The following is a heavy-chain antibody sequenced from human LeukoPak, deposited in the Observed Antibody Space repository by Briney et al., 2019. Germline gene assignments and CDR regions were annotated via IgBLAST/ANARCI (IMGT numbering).Heavy chain of an antibody. CDR2: IYYSGST. V-gene: IGHV4-59*01. J-gene: IGHJ4*02. CDR1: GGSISSYY. CDR3: ARDVGYCSGGSCYSYFDY. D-gene: IGHD2-15*01. Sequence: SETLSLTCTVSGGSISSYYWSWLRQPPGKGLEWLGYIYYSGSTNYNASLTNRVPISVDTSKNQCSLKLSSVTAADTAVYYCARDVGYCSGGSCYSYFDYWGQGTLVTVSS.